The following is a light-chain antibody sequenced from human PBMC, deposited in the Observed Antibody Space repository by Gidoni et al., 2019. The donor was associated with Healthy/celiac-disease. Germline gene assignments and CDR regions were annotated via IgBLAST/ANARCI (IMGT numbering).Light chain of an antibody. Sequence: DIVLTQSPLSLPVTPGAPASISCRSSQSLLHSNGYNYLDWYLQKPGQSPQLLIYLGSNRASGVPDRFSGSGSGTDFTLKISRVEAEDVGVYYCMQAQQTPFTFGPGTKVDIK. CDR2: LGS. CDR1: QSLLHSNGYNY. J-gene: IGKJ3*01. CDR3: MQAQQTPFT. V-gene: IGKV2-28*01.